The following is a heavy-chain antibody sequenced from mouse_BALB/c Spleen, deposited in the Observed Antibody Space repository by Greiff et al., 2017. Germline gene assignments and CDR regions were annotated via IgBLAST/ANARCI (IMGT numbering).Heavy chain of an antibody. CDR3: ASKNWDGDY. Sequence: QVQLQQPGAELVKPGASVKLSCKASGYTFTSYWMHWVKQRPGQGLEWIGEIDPSDSYTNYNQKFKGKATLTVDKSSSTAYMQLSSLTSEDSAVYYCASKNWDGDYWGQGTTLTGSS. CDR2: IDPSDSYT. V-gene: IGHV1-69*02. CDR1: GYTFTSYW. J-gene: IGHJ2*01. D-gene: IGHD4-1*01.